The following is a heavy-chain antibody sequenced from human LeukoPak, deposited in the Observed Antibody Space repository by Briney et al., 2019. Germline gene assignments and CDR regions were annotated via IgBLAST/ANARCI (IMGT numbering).Heavy chain of an antibody. CDR2: ICYSGST. V-gene: IGHV4-59*01. D-gene: IGHD5-18*01. CDR1: GGSFSGYY. Sequence: SETLSLTCAVYGGSFSGYYWSWIRQPPGKGLEWIGYICYSGSTNYNPSLKSRVTISVDTSKNQFSLKLSSVTAADTAVYYCARGPWPSGYSYGYYFDYWGQGTLVTVSS. J-gene: IGHJ4*02. CDR3: ARGPWPSGYSYGYYFDY.